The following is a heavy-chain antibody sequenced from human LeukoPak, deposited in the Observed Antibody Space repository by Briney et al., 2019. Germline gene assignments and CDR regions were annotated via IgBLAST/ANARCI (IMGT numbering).Heavy chain of an antibody. CDR1: GFTFSNYA. V-gene: IGHV3-23*01. CDR3: AKDHIFGEVKPYYFDY. J-gene: IGHJ4*02. CDR2: ISGSGGST. D-gene: IGHD3-16*01. Sequence: QAGGSLRLSCAASGFTFSNYAMSWVRQAPGKGLEWVSAISGSGGSTYYADSVKGRFTISRDNSKNTLYLQMNSLRAEDTAVYYCAKDHIFGEVKPYYFDYWGQGTLVTVSS.